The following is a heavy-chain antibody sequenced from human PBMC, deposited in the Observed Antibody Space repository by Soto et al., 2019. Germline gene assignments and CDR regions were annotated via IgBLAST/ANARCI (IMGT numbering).Heavy chain of an antibody. CDR1: GVTFSSNA. Sequence: PGGSLRLGCAASGVTFSSNAMSWVRQAPGKGLEWVSAISGSGGSTYYADSVKGRFTISRDNSKNTLYLQMNSLRAEDTAVYYCDKLVRGSAEVYVLAVSGQRTTVPVPS. D-gene: IGHD3-10*01. J-gene: IGHJ6*02. V-gene: IGHV3-23*01. CDR3: DKLVRGSAEVYVLAV. CDR2: ISGSGGST.